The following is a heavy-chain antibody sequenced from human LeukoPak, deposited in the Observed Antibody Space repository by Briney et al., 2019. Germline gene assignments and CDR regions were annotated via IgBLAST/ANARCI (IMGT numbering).Heavy chain of an antibody. CDR3: ARIRGIVHRPLDP. J-gene: IGHJ5*02. V-gene: IGHV4-59*08. CDR1: GGSISSYY. CDR2: IYYSGST. D-gene: IGHD1-26*01. Sequence: SETLSLTCTVSGGSISSYYWSWIRQPPGKGLEWIGYIYYSGSTNYNPSLKSRVTISVDTSKNQFSLKLSPVTAADTAVYYCARIRGIVHRPLDPWGQGTLVTVSS.